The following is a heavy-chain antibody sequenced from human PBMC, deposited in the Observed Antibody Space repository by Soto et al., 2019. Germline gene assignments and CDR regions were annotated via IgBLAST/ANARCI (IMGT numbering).Heavy chain of an antibody. CDR1: GFTFSSYG. Sequence: QVQLVESGGGVVQAGRSLRLSCAASGFTFSSYGMHWVRQAPGKGLEWVAVISYDGSNKYYADSVKGRFTISRDNSKNTLYLQMNSLRAEDTAVYYCAKDPYCGGDCYSAYFDYWGQGTLVTVSS. D-gene: IGHD2-21*02. J-gene: IGHJ4*02. V-gene: IGHV3-30*18. CDR3: AKDPYCGGDCYSAYFDY. CDR2: ISYDGSNK.